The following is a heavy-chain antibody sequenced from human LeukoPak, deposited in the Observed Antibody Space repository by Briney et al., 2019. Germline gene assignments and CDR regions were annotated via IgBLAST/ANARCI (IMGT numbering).Heavy chain of an antibody. Sequence: GGSLRLSCAASGFTVSSNYMSWVRQAPGKGLEWVSVIYSDVSTYYADSVKGRFTISRHNSKNTMYLQMNSLRAEDTAVYYCARDLGSYFDYWGQGTLVTVSS. CDR2: IYSDVST. J-gene: IGHJ4*02. D-gene: IGHD3-16*01. V-gene: IGHV3-53*04. CDR3: ARDLGSYFDY. CDR1: GFTVSSNY.